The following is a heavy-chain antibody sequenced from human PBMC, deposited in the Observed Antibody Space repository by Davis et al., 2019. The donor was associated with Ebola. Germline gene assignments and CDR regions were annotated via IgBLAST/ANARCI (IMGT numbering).Heavy chain of an antibody. V-gene: IGHV4-34*01. CDR2: INHSGST. CDR1: GGSFSGYY. D-gene: IGHD6-13*01. Sequence: MPSETLSLTCAVYGGSFSGYYWSWIRQPPGKGLEWIGEINHSGSTNYNPSLKSRVTISVDTSKNQFSLKLSSVTAADTAVYYCARGRTTYSSSWSLPPSPWGQGTLITVSS. CDR3: ARGRTTYSSSWSLPPSP. J-gene: IGHJ5*02.